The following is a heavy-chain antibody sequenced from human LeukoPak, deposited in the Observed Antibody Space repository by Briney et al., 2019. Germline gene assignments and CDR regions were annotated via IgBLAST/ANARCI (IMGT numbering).Heavy chain of an antibody. Sequence: GGSLRLSCATSGFTFGSYGMLWVRQAPGKGLEWLAVVSIDGRKKWYADSVKGRFTISRDNSKSTVHLQMNSLRHEDSAVYYCATLDWCHGVLVACGSSEFWGQGSLVTDSS. CDR3: ATLDWCHGVLVACGSSEF. J-gene: IGHJ4*02. V-gene: IGHV3-30*06. CDR2: VSIDGRKK. CDR1: GFTFGSYG. D-gene: IGHD3-16*02.